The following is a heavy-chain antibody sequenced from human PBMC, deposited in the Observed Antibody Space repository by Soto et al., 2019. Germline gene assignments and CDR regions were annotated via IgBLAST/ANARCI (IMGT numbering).Heavy chain of an antibody. Sequence: PSETLSLSCTVSGASISGFYWSWIRKSAGKGLEWIGRIYATGTTDYNPSLKSRVMMSVDTSKKQFSLKLRSVTAADTAVYYCVRDGTKTLRDWFDPWGQGISVTVSS. J-gene: IGHJ5*02. D-gene: IGHD1-1*01. CDR2: IYATGTT. CDR3: VRDGTKTLRDWFDP. CDR1: GASISGFY. V-gene: IGHV4-4*07.